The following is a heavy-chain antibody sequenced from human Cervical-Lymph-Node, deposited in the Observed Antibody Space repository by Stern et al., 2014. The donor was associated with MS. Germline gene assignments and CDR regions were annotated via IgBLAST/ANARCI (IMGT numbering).Heavy chain of an antibody. CDR1: GYTFTDYY. CDR3: SRGPKTANNYYGGVDV. D-gene: IGHD1/OR15-1a*01. J-gene: IGHJ6*02. CDR2: INPIKGGT. Sequence: VQLVESGAEVKNPGASVKVSCKASGYTFTDYYMQWMRQAPGQGLEWMGWINPIKGGTKSAQKFQGWVPMTRETSTRTAFMELGRLRSDGPAIYFRSRGPKTANNYYGGVDVWGQGTTVTVPS. V-gene: IGHV1-2*04.